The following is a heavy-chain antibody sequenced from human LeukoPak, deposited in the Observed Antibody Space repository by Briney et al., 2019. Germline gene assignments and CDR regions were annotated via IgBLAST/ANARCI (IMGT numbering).Heavy chain of an antibody. Sequence: GGSLRLSCAASGFTFSDYYMSWIRQAPGKGLEWVSYISSSSSYTNYADSLKGRFTISRDNAKISLYLQMNSLRAEDTAVYYCARGPTSRGDVDYWGQGTLVTVSS. J-gene: IGHJ4*02. D-gene: IGHD2-21*02. CDR3: ARGPTSRGDVDY. V-gene: IGHV3-11*06. CDR2: ISSSSSYT. CDR1: GFTFSDYY.